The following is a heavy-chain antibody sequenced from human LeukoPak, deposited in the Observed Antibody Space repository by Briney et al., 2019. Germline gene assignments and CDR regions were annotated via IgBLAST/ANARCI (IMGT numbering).Heavy chain of an antibody. D-gene: IGHD2-21*01. CDR3: AVAPGDY. CDR2: INPNNDYT. CDR1: GYTFTDYY. Sequence: ASVRVSCKASGYTFTDYYIHRVRQAPGQGLEWMGWINPNNDYTYYAQKFQGRVTLTRDTSISTVYMELTRLTSDDTALYYCAVAPGDYWGEGTLVIVSA. J-gene: IGHJ4*02. V-gene: IGHV1-2*02.